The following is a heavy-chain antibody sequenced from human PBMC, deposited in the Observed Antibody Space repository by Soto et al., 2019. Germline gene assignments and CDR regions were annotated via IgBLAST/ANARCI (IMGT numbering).Heavy chain of an antibody. D-gene: IGHD2-2*01. Sequence: LXLSCAASGLTFNSYAMNWVRQAPGKGLAWVSAIGTDGNTYYANSVKGRFTISRDNSRTTLYLQMNSLRVEDTALYYCVRKYPGTRPFDYWGQGTLVTVSS. V-gene: IGHV3-23*01. CDR2: IGTDGNT. CDR1: GLTFNSYA. J-gene: IGHJ4*01. CDR3: VRKYPGTRPFDY.